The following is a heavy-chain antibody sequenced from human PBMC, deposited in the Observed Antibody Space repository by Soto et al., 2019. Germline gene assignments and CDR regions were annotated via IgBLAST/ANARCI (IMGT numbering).Heavy chain of an antibody. Sequence: GGSLRLSCVASGFTFNNAWMNWVRQAPGKGLEWVGRIKSKTDGGTTDYAALVKGRFTISRDDSKTTLYLQMNGLKTEDTAVYYCTTAENYYDSTSFDYWGQGTLVTVSS. V-gene: IGHV3-15*01. CDR2: IKSKTDGGTT. CDR3: TTAENYYDSTSFDY. D-gene: IGHD3-22*01. CDR1: GFTFNNAW. J-gene: IGHJ4*02.